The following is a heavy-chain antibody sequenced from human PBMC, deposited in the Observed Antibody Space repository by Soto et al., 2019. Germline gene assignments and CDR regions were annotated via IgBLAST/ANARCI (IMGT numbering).Heavy chain of an antibody. Sequence: ASVKVSCKASGYTFTSYAMHWVRQAPGQRHEWMGWINAGNGNTKYSQKFQGRVTITRDTSASTAYMELSSLRSEDTAVYYCARHYYDSSGYYLYYFDYWGQGTLVTVSS. J-gene: IGHJ4*02. V-gene: IGHV1-3*01. CDR2: INAGNGNT. CDR1: GYTFTSYA. D-gene: IGHD3-22*01. CDR3: ARHYYDSSGYYLYYFDY.